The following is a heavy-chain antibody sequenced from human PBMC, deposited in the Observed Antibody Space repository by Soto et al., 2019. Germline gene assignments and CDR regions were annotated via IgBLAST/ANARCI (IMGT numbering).Heavy chain of an antibody. J-gene: IGHJ4*02. CDR2: IYYSGST. Sequence: SETLSLTCTVSGGSVTSGNYFWNWIRQPPGKGLEWIGHIYYSGSTNYNPSLKSRVSISVDASKNQFSLKLSSVTAADTAIYYRARGTVVTPFVDYWGQGSLVTVSS. CDR3: ARGTVVTPFVDY. D-gene: IGHD2-21*02. CDR1: GGSVTSGNYF. V-gene: IGHV4-61*01.